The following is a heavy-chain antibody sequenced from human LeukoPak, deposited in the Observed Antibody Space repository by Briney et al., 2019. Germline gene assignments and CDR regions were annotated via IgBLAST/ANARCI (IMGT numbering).Heavy chain of an antibody. D-gene: IGHD2-15*01. J-gene: IGHJ1*01. CDR1: GGSFSGYY. Sequence: SETLSLTCAVYGGSFSGYYWSWIRQPPGKGLDWIGEINHSGSTNYNPSLKSRVTISVDTSKNQFSLKLSSVTAADTAVYYCARGSYCSGGSCYKIRYFQHWGQGTLVTVSS. CDR2: INHSGST. V-gene: IGHV4-34*01. CDR3: ARGSYCSGGSCYKIRYFQH.